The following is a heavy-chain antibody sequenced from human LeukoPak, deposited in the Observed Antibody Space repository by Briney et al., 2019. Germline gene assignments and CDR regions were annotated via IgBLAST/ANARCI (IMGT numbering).Heavy chain of an antibody. CDR3: ATDRDLRWFYF. CDR1: GGSISSYY. J-gene: IGHJ4*02. CDR2: VYTSGNT. V-gene: IGHV4-4*07. D-gene: IGHD2-21*01. Sequence: SETLSLTCTVSGGSISSYYWSWIRQPAGKGLEWIGRVYTSGNTNYNPSLTSRVTMSVDTSKKQFSLKLNSVTAADSAVYYCATDRDLRWFYFWGQGTLVTVSS.